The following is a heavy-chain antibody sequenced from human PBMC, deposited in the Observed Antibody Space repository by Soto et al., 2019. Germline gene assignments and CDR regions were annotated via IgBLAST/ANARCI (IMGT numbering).Heavy chain of an antibody. V-gene: IGHV3-21*01. J-gene: IGHJ6*02. CDR3: ARDTALAYYYYYGMDV. CDR2: ISSSSSYI. D-gene: IGHD5-18*01. CDR1: GFTFSSYS. Sequence: PRRSLGLSCAASGFTFSSYSMNWVRQAPGKGLEWVSSISSSSSYIYYADSVKGRFTISRDNAKNSLYLQMNSLRAEDTAVYYCARDTALAYYYYYGMDVWGQGTSVTV.